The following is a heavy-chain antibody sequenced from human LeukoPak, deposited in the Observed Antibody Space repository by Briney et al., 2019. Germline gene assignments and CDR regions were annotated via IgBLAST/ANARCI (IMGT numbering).Heavy chain of an antibody. CDR2: IYTSGST. CDR3: ARDSFVAAGRNYYYGMDV. Sequence: SETLSLTCTVSGGSLSSYYWSWIRQPAGKGLEWIGRIYTSGSTNYNPSLKSRVTMSVDTSKNQFSLKLSSVTAADTAVYYCARDSFVAAGRNYYYGMDVWGQGTTVTVSS. CDR1: GGSLSSYY. J-gene: IGHJ6*02. V-gene: IGHV4-4*07. D-gene: IGHD6-13*01.